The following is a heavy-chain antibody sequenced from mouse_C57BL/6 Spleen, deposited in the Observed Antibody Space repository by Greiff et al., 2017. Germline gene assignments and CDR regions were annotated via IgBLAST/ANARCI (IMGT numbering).Heavy chain of an antibody. Sequence: QVQLQQSGAELVKPGASVKISCKASGYAFSSYWMNWVKQRPGKGLAWIGQIYPGDGDTNYNGKFKGKATLTTDKSSSTAYMQLSSLTSEDSAVYFCARRGLRDYFDYWGQGTTLTVSS. J-gene: IGHJ2*01. CDR1: GYAFSSYW. CDR3: ARRGLRDYFDY. D-gene: IGHD2-4*01. CDR2: IYPGDGDT. V-gene: IGHV1-80*01.